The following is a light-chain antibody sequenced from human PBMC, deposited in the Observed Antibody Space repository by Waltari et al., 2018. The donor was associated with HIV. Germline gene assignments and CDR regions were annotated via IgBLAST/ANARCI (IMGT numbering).Light chain of an antibody. CDR1: NIGSKG. J-gene: IGLJ2*01. CDR3: QVWDSSTDLRV. V-gene: IGLV3-21*02. Sequence: SYVLTQPPSVSVAPGQTARITWGGANIGSKGVHWYQKKPSQAPVLVVYDDSDRPSGIPERFSGSSSWNTATLTISRVEAGDEADFYCQVWDSSTDLRVFGGGTKLTVL. CDR2: DDS.